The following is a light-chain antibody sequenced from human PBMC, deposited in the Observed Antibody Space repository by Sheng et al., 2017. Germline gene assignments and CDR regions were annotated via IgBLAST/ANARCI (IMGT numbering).Light chain of an antibody. V-gene: IGLV3-25*03. CDR3: QSADSSGTWV. J-gene: IGLJ3*02. CDR2: KDS. CDR1: ALPKQY. Sequence: SYELTQPPSVSVSPGQTARITCSGDALPKQYAYWYQQKPGQAPVLVIYKDSERPSGIPERFSGSSSGTTVTLTISGVQAEDEADYYCQSADSSGTWVFGGGTKAERP.